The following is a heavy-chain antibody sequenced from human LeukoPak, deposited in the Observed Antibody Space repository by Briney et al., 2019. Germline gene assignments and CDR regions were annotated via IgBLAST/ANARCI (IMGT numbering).Heavy chain of an antibody. CDR2: IHNSGNT. V-gene: IGHV4-59*01. J-gene: IGHJ4*02. CDR1: GGSLSTYY. CDR3: ARSLGRGYSGYDAILDY. Sequence: PRTLSPTCTVSGGSLSTYYWSWIRQPPGKGLEWIGSIHNSGNTNYNPSLKSRVTISVDTSKNHFSLKLSAVTAADTAVYYCARSLGRGYSGYDAILDYWGQGTLVTVSS. D-gene: IGHD5-12*01.